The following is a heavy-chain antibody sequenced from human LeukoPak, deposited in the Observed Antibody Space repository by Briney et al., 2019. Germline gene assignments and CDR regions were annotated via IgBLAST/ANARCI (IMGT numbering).Heavy chain of an antibody. Sequence: ASVKVSCKASRYTFTGFHIHWVRQAPGQGLEWMGWINPNSGGTNYAQKFQGRVTMTRDTSISTAHIELNSLRSDDTAVYYCARGYCTGGRCSGAWFDPWGQGTLVTVSS. V-gene: IGHV1-2*02. CDR3: ARGYCTGGRCSGAWFDP. D-gene: IGHD2-8*02. CDR1: RYTFTGFH. J-gene: IGHJ5*02. CDR2: INPNSGGT.